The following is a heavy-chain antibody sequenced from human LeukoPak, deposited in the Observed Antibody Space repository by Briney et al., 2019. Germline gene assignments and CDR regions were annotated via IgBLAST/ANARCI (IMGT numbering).Heavy chain of an antibody. V-gene: IGHV1-69*04. Sequence: GASVKVSCKASGGTFSSYAISWVRQAPGQGLEWMGRIIPILGIANYAQKFQGRVTITADKSTSTAYMELSSLRSEDTAVYYCARSARRDGYSMDFDYWGQGTLVTVSS. CDR1: GGTFSSYA. CDR2: IIPILGIA. J-gene: IGHJ4*02. D-gene: IGHD5-24*01. CDR3: ARSARRDGYSMDFDY.